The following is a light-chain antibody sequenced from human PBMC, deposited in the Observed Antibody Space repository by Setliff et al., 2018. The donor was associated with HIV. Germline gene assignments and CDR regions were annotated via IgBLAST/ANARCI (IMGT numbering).Light chain of an antibody. CDR3: SSYTSSATLP. CDR1: SNDVGGYNY. V-gene: IGLV2-14*01. Sequence: QSVLTQPASVSGSPGQSITISCTGTSNDVGGYNYVSWYQQHPGKAPKLMIYEVSYRPSGVSNRFSGSKSGNTASLTISGLQAEDESDYYCSSYTSSATLPFGTGTKVTVL. J-gene: IGLJ1*01. CDR2: EVS.